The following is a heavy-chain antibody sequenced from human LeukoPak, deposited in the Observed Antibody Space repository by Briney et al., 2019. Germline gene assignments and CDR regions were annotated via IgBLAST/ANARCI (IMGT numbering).Heavy chain of an antibody. CDR2: IYYSGST. D-gene: IGHD4-23*01. V-gene: IGHV4-39*01. Sequence: SETLFLTCTVSGGSISSGGYYWSWIRQPPGKGLEWIGSIYYSGSTYYSTYNPSLKSRVTISVDTSKNQFSLKLSSVTAADTAVYYCARHVYGGNSDDVFDIGGKGTMVTVSS. CDR3: ARHVYGGNSDDVFDI. CDR1: GGSISSGGYY. J-gene: IGHJ3*02.